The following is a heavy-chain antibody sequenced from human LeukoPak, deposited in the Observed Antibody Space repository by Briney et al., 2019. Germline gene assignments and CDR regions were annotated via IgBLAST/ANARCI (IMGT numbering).Heavy chain of an antibody. CDR2: ISLSGSTI. V-gene: IGHV3-11*01. CDR3: AREASCSSTTCYFDY. Sequence: GGSLRLSCAASGFNFSDFYMSWIRPAPGKGLEWLSSISLSGSTITYAASVKGRVTVSRDSAKNSVVLHILSLRADDTAVHYCAREASCSSTTCYFDYWGQGTLVTVSS. J-gene: IGHJ4*02. CDR1: GFNFSDFY. D-gene: IGHD2-2*01.